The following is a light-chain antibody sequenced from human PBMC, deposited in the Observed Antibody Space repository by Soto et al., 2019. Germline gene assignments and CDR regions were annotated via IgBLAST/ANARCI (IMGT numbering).Light chain of an antibody. J-gene: IGKJ3*01. V-gene: IGKV3-11*01. CDR2: HAS. CDR1: QSVSNY. CDR3: QQRSNWPKVT. Sequence: EIVLTQSPATLSLSPGERATLSCRASQSVSNYLAWYQQKPGQAPRLLIYHASNRATGIAARFSGSGSGTDFTLTISSLEPEDFAVYYCQQRSNWPKVTFGPGTKVDIK.